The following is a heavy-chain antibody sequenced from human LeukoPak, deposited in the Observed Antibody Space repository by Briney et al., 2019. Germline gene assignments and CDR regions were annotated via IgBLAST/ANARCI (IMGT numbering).Heavy chain of an antibody. CDR1: GFTFSSYG. D-gene: IGHD6-13*01. CDR2: IWYDGSNK. J-gene: IGHJ4*02. V-gene: IGHV3-33*01. CDR3: ARDRAAAGIRQGTFYY. Sequence: GGSLRLSCAASGFTFSSYGMHWVRQAPGKGLEWVAVIWYDGSNKYYADSVKGRFTISRDNSKNTLYLQMNSLRAEDTAVYYCARDRAAAGIRQGTFYYWGQGTLVTVSS.